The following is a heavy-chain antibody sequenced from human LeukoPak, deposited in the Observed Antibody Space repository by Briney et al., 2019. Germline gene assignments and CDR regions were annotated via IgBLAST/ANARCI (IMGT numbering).Heavy chain of an antibody. CDR2: ISAYNGNT. J-gene: IGHJ3*02. V-gene: IGHV1-18*01. D-gene: IGHD6-19*01. CDR3: ARDKGPGIAVAGTSDAFDI. Sequence: GASVKVSCKASGYTFTSYGISWVRQAPGQGLEWMGWISAYNGNTNYAQKLQGRVTMTTDTSTSTAYMELRSLRSDDTAVYYCARDKGPGIAVAGTSDAFDIWGQGTMVTVSS. CDR1: GYTFTSYG.